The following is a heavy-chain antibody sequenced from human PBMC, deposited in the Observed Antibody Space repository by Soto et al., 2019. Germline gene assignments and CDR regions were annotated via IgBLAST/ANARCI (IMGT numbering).Heavy chain of an antibody. Sequence: SETLSLTCTVSGGSISSYYWSWIRQPPGKGLEWIGYIYYSGSTNYNPSLKSRVTISVDTSKNQFSMKLSSVTAADTAVYYCARAGYYDSSGYFDYRGQGTLVTVSS. CDR3: ARAGYYDSSGYFDY. V-gene: IGHV4-59*01. CDR2: IYYSGST. J-gene: IGHJ4*02. CDR1: GGSISSYY. D-gene: IGHD3-22*01.